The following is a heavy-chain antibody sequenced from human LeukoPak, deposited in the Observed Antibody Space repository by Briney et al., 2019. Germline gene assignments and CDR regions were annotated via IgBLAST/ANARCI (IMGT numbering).Heavy chain of an antibody. CDR1: GGSISSSSYY. CDR2: IYYSGST. V-gene: IGHV4-39*07. CDR3: SGYDSSGTRGFDP. D-gene: IGHD3-22*01. J-gene: IGHJ5*02. Sequence: PSETLSLTCTVSGGSISSSSYYWGWIRQPPGKGLEWIGSIYYSGSTYYNPSLKSRVTISVDTSKNQFSLKLSSVTAADTAVYYCSGYDSSGTRGFDPWGQGTLVTVSS.